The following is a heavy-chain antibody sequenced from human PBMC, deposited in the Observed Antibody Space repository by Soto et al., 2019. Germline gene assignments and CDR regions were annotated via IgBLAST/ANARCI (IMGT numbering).Heavy chain of an antibody. J-gene: IGHJ4*02. CDR3: ARGDMAVGLVY. Sequence: TLSLTCAVYGGSFSGYYWSWIRQPPGKGLEWIGEINHRGSTKYNPSLKSRVTISVDTSKNQFSLKLSSVTATDTAVYYCARGDMAVGLVYWGQGALVTVSS. V-gene: IGHV4-34*01. CDR1: GGSFSGYY. D-gene: IGHD6-19*01. CDR2: INHRGST.